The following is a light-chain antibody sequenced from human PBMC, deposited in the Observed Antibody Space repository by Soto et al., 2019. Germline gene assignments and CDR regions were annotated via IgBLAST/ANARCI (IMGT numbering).Light chain of an antibody. Sequence: EIVLTQSPGTLSLSPGERATLSCRASQSVSSSYLAWYQQKPGQAPRLLIYCASSRATGIPDRFSGSGSGTDFTLTISRLEPEDFAVYYCQQYGSSPPWTFGQVTKVEIK. V-gene: IGKV3-20*01. CDR1: QSVSSSY. J-gene: IGKJ1*01. CDR2: CAS. CDR3: QQYGSSPPWT.